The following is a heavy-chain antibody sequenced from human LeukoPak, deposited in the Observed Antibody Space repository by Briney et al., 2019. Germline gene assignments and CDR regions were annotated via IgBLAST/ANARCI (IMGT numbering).Heavy chain of an antibody. Sequence: SVKVSCKASGGTFSSYAISWVRQAPGQGLEWMGGIIPIFGTANYAQKFQGRVTITTDESTSTAYMELSSLRSEDTAVYYCAVGEYSSSGVFDYGGQGTLVTVSS. D-gene: IGHD6-6*01. J-gene: IGHJ4*02. CDR3: AVGEYSSSGVFDY. CDR2: IIPIFGTA. V-gene: IGHV1-69*05. CDR1: GGTFSSYA.